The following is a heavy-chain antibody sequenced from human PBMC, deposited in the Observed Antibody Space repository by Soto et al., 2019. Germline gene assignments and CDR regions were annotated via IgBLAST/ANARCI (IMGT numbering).Heavy chain of an antibody. Sequence: PSETLSLTCTVSGGFISSSSYYWGWIRQPPGKGLEWIGSIYYSGSTYYNPSLKSRVTISVDTSKNQFSLKLSSVTAADTAVYYCARHLDVAGLDYWGQGTLVPVSS. J-gene: IGHJ4*02. CDR2: IYYSGST. CDR1: GGFISSSSYY. V-gene: IGHV4-39*01. CDR3: ARHLDVAGLDY. D-gene: IGHD6-19*01.